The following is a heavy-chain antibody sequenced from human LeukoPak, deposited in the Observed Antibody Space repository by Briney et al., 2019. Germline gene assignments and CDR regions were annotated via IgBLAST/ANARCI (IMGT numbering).Heavy chain of an antibody. J-gene: IGHJ5*02. D-gene: IGHD2-2*01. CDR1: GGSFSGYY. CDR2: INNSGST. CDR3: ARGLGYCSGTSCYGYWFDP. V-gene: IGHV4-34*01. Sequence: SETLSLTCAVYGGSFSGYYWSWIRQPPGKGLEWIGEINNSGSTNYNPSLKSRVTISVDTSKNQFSLKLSSVTAADTAVYYCARGLGYCSGTSCYGYWFDPWGQGTLVTVSS.